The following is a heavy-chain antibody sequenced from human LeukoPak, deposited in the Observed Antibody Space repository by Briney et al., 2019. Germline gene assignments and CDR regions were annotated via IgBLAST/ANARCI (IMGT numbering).Heavy chain of an antibody. CDR2: IIPIFGTA. V-gene: IGHV1-69*13. D-gene: IGHD5-18*01. CDR1: GGTFSSYA. CDR3: AREHVDTAMAFDY. Sequence: ASVKVSCKASGGTFSSYAISSVRQAPGQGLEWMGGIIPIFGTANYAQKFQGRVTITADESTSTAYMELSSLRSEDTAVYYCAREHVDTAMAFDYWGQGTLVTVSS. J-gene: IGHJ4*02.